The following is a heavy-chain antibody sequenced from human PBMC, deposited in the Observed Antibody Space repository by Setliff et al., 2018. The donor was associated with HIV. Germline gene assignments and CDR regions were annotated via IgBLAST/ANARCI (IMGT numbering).Heavy chain of an antibody. CDR3: ARERAPTHDASGPFDY. CDR1: GYTFTGYY. V-gene: IGHV1-2*02. Sequence: ASVKGSCKTSGYTFTGYYIHWARQAPGQGLEWMGWINPNSGSTNFAQKCQGRVTMTRDTSISTAYMELRRLTSDDTALYYCARERAPTHDASGPFDYWGQGTLVSVSS. J-gene: IGHJ4*02. D-gene: IGHD3-22*01. CDR2: INPNSGST.